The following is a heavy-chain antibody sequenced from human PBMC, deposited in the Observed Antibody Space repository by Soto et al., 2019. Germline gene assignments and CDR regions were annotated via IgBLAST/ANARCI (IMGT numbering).Heavy chain of an antibody. J-gene: IGHJ6*02. CDR1: GGTFSSYA. Sequence: QVQLVQSGAEVKKPGSSVKVSCKASGGTFSSYAISWVRQAPGQGLEWMGGIIPIFGTANYAQKFQGRVTITADESTSTAYMELSSLRSEDTAVYYCARDGMAARWLRYYYGMDVWGQGTTVTVSS. D-gene: IGHD6-6*01. CDR3: ARDGMAARWLRYYYGMDV. V-gene: IGHV1-69*01. CDR2: IIPIFGTA.